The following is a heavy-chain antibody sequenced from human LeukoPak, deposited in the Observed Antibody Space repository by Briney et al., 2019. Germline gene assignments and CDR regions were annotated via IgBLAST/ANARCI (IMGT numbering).Heavy chain of an antibody. Sequence: GWSLRLSCAASGFTFSSNWMHWVRQAPGKGLVWVSRMSNDGSSTNYADSVKGRFTISRDNAKNTLYLQMSSLRPEDTAVYYCARAYLDLIFDLWGRGALVTVSS. CDR3: ARAYLDLIFDL. J-gene: IGHJ2*01. CDR1: GFTFSSNW. V-gene: IGHV3-74*01. CDR2: MSNDGSST.